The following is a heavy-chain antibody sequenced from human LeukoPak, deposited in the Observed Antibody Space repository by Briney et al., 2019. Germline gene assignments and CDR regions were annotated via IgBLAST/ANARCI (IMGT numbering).Heavy chain of an antibody. CDR1: GGSISSGGYY. CDR2: IYYSGST. D-gene: IGHD6-13*01. CDR3: AKDSAAVGGPTTD. J-gene: IGHJ4*02. Sequence: SQTLSLTCTVSGGSISSGGYYWSWIRQHPGKGLEWIGYIYYSGSTYYNPSLKSRVTISVDTSKNQFSLKLSSVTAADTAVYYCAKDSAAVGGPTTDWGQGTLVTVSS. V-gene: IGHV4-31*03.